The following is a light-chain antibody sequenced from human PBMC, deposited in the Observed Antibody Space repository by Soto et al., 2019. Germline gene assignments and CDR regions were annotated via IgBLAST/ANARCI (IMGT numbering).Light chain of an antibody. CDR3: QSYDSSLSGSV. CDR1: SSNIGTGYV. CDR2: GNS. J-gene: IGLJ3*02. Sequence: QSVLTQPPSVSGAPGQRITISCTGSSSNIGTGYVVHWYQQLPGTAPKLLIYGNSNRPSGVPDRFSGSKSGTSASLAITGLQAEDDGDYSCQSYDSSLSGSVFGGGTQLTVL. V-gene: IGLV1-40*01.